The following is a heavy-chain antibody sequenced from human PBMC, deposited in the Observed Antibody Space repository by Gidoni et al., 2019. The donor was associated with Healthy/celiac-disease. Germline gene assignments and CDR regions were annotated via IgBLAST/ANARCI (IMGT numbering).Heavy chain of an antibody. CDR3: ARDKGAQNSRAVAGTPLGLDY. J-gene: IGHJ4*02. V-gene: IGHV3-30*01. D-gene: IGHD6-19*01. Sequence: DSVKGRFTISRDNSKNTLYLQMNRLRAEDTDVYYCARDKGAQNSRAVAGTPLGLDYWGQGTLVTVSS.